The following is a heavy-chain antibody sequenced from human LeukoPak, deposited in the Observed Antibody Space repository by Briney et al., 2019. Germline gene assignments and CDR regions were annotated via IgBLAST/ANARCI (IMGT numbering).Heavy chain of an antibody. J-gene: IGHJ3*02. Sequence: ASVKVSCKASGYTFTGYYMHWVRQAPGQGLEWMGWINPNSGGTNYAQKFQGRVTMTRDTSISTAYMELSRLRSDDTAVYYCARDLVAVAGTINDALDIWGQGTMVTVSS. V-gene: IGHV1-2*02. CDR1: GYTFTGYY. D-gene: IGHD6-19*01. CDR3: ARDLVAVAGTINDALDI. CDR2: INPNSGGT.